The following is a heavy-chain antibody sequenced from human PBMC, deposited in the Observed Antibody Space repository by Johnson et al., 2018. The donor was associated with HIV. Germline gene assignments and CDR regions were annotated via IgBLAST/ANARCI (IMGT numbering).Heavy chain of an antibody. CDR1: GFTFSTYG. CDR2: MWYDGSNK. J-gene: IGHJ3*02. CDR3: AKDQASVGTLEGGAFDI. V-gene: IGHV3-33*03. D-gene: IGHD4-23*01. Sequence: QMLLVESGGGVVQPGRSLRLSCAASGFTFSTYGMHWVRQAPGKGLEWVAVMWYDGSNKYYGDSVKGRFTISRDNAKNSLYLQMNSLRAEDTAVYYCAKDQASVGTLEGGAFDIWGQGTMVTVSS.